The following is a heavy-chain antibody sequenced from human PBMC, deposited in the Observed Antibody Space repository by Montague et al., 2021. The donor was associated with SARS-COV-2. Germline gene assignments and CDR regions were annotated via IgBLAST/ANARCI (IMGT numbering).Heavy chain of an antibody. CDR1: GGSISSGSLH. CDR3: ARRIDYYGIDV. V-gene: IGHV4-61*02. CDR2: IDTSGNT. D-gene: IGHD1-26*01. Sequence: SQTLSLTCTVSGGSISSGSLHLSCFRQPAGKGLESIGCIDTSGNTKYISSLKSRVTISVDTSKNQFSLKLSSVTAADTAVYYCARRIDYYGIDVWGQGTTVTVSS. J-gene: IGHJ6*02.